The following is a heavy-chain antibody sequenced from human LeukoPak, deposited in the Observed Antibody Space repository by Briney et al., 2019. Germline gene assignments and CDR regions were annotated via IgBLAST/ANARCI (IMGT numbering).Heavy chain of an antibody. Sequence: PGGSLGLSCAASGFTFNRYNMNWVRRAPGKGLEWVSSISTSSSYIYYADSVRGRFTISRDNAKKSLYLQMSSLRAEDTAVYSCARGADGVSSNSRGWFDPWGQGTLVTVSS. J-gene: IGHJ5*02. CDR3: ARGADGVSSNSRGWFDP. CDR1: GFTFNRYN. D-gene: IGHD2-15*01. CDR2: ISTSSSYI. V-gene: IGHV3-21*01.